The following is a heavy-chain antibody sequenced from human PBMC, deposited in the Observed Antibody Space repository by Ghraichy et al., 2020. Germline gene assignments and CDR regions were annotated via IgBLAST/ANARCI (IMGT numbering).Heavy chain of an antibody. CDR2: ISNDGAHR. CDR3: ARKARVFVPAPIDY. D-gene: IGHD3-10*02. J-gene: IGHJ4*02. CDR1: GFTFSSFP. V-gene: IGHV3-30-3*01. Sequence: GGSLRLSCTASGFTFSSFPMHWVRQAPGKGLEWMSVISNDGAHRYYADSVRGRFTISRDNSKNTVYLQMDSLRTEDTAMYYCARKARVFVPAPIDYWGQGTLVTVSS.